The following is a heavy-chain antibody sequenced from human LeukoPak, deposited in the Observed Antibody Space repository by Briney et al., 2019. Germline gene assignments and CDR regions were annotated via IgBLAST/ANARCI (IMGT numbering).Heavy chain of an antibody. CDR2: FYRGDST. CDR3: AREVVSIPSYFDS. J-gene: IGHJ4*02. D-gene: IGHD2-21*01. CDR1: GFSVSSSY. V-gene: IGHV3-53*01. Sequence: GGSLRLSCAASGFSVSSSYMYWVRQAPGKGLEWVSFFYRGDSTYYAESVRGRFTISRDNSKNTLYLLMNSLIPEDAAVYYCAREVVSIPSYFDSWGQGTLVTVSS.